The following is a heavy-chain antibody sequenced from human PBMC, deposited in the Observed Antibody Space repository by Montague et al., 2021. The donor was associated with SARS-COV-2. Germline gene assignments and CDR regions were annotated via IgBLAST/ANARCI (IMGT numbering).Heavy chain of an antibody. CDR1: GDSISSSGYY. J-gene: IGHJ4*02. Sequence: SETLSLTCTVSGDSISSSGYYWGWIRQSPGKGLEWIGSLSSSGSTYYNPSLRSRVTISMDTSKNHFSLKVNPVTATDTAVYFCARPGSASGWFYFDDWAREPWSASPQ. D-gene: IGHD6-19*01. CDR2: LSSSGST. CDR3: ARPGSASGWFYFDD. V-gene: IGHV4-39*02.